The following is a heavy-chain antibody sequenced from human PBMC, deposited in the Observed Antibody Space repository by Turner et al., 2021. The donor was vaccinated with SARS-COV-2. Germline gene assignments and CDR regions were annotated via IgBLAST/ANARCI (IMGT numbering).Heavy chain of an antibody. D-gene: IGHD6-19*01. CDR1: GFSFRSYG. CDR2: IWYDGSNK. J-gene: IGHJ4*02. V-gene: IGHV3-33*01. CDR3: ARDKGEGSSGWLIPSGSYYFDY. Sequence: QVQLVESGGGVVQPGRSLRLSCAASGFSFRSYGMHWVRQAQGKGLEWVAVIWYDGSNKYYADSGKGRFTISRDNSKNTLYLQMNSLRAEDTAVYYCARDKGEGSSGWLIPSGSYYFDYWGQGTLVTVSS.